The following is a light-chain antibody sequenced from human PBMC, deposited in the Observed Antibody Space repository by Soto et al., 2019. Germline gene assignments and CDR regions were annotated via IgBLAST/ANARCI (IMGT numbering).Light chain of an antibody. J-gene: IGKJ2*01. V-gene: IGKV3-11*01. CDR1: QSVSSY. CDR3: QQRSNYT. Sequence: EIVLTQSPATLSLSPGERATLSCRASQSVSSYLAWYQQKPGQAPRLLIYDTFNRATGIPARFSGSGSGTDFTLTISSLEPEDFAVYYCQQRSNYTFGQGTKLEIK. CDR2: DTF.